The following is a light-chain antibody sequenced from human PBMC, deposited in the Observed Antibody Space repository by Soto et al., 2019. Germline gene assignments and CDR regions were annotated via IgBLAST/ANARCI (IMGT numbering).Light chain of an antibody. Sequence: QSVLTQPPSASWTPGQRVTISCSVSSSNIGSNYVYWYQQLPGTAPKLLIYRNNQRPSGVPDRFSGSKSGTSASLAISGLRSEDEADYYCAAWDDSLSGAYVFGTGTKVTV. CDR1: SSNIGSNY. V-gene: IGLV1-47*01. CDR2: RNN. J-gene: IGLJ1*01. CDR3: AAWDDSLSGAYV.